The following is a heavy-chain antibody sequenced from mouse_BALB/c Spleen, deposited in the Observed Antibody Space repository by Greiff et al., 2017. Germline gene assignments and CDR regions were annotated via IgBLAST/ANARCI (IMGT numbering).Heavy chain of an antibody. CDR3: AREYHGGAMDY. J-gene: IGHJ4*01. D-gene: IGHD5-1*01. V-gene: IGHV1-63*02. Sequence: VQLQQSGAELVRPGTSVKISCQASGYTFTNYWLGWVKQRPGHGLEWIGDIYPGGGYTNYNEKFMGKATLTADTSSSTAYKQLSSLTSEDSAVCFCAREYHGGAMDYWGQGASVTVSS. CDR2: IYPGGGYT. CDR1: GYTFTNYW.